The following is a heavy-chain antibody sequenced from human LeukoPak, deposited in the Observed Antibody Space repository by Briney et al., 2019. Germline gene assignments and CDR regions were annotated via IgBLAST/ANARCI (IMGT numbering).Heavy chain of an antibody. J-gene: IGHJ4*02. D-gene: IGHD3-22*01. CDR3: ARRAGALYYYDTSGPFDH. Sequence: PGGSLRLSCAASGFTFSSYAMSWIRQAPGKGLEWVSYISSSGSTIYYADSVKGRFTISRDNAKNSLYLQMNSPRADDTAVYFCARRAGALYYYDTSGPFDHWGRGTLVTASS. CDR2: ISSSGSTI. CDR1: GFTFSSYA. V-gene: IGHV3-11*01.